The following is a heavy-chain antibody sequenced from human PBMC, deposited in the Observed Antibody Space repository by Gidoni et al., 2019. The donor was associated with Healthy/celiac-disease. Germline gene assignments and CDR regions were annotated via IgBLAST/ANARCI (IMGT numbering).Heavy chain of an antibody. CDR3: ARTICSGGSCYNPTNYYYYGMDV. V-gene: IGHV1-69*01. J-gene: IGHJ6*02. CDR1: VGTFLSYS. Sequence: QVQLVQSGAEVKKPGSSVKVSCNASVGTFLSYSFSWVRQAPGQGLEWMGGIIPIFGTANYAQKFQGRVTITADESTSTAYMELSSLRSEDTAVYYCARTICSGGSCYNPTNYYYYGMDVWGQGTTVTVSS. CDR2: IIPIFGTA. D-gene: IGHD2-15*01.